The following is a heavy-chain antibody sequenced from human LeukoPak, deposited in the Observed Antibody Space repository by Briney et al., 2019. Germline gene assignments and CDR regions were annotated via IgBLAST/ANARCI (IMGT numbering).Heavy chain of an antibody. CDR3: ARHDSSGYYYGGAFDI. J-gene: IGHJ3*02. Sequence: PSETLSLTCTVSGGSISSHYWSWIRQPPGKGLEWIGYIYYSGSTNYNPSLKSRVTISVDTSKNQFSLKLSSVTAADTAVYYCARHDSSGYYYGGAFDIWGQGTMVTVSS. CDR1: GGSISSHY. V-gene: IGHV4-59*08. CDR2: IYYSGST. D-gene: IGHD3-22*01.